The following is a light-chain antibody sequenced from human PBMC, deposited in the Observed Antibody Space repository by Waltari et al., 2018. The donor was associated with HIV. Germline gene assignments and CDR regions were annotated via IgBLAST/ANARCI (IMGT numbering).Light chain of an antibody. CDR2: EVN. CDR1: SSDVGSYNL. V-gene: IGLV2-23*02. Sequence: QSALTQPASVSGSPGQSITISCTGTSSDVGSYNLVSWYQQHPGKAPKVMIYEVNKRPAGVSNRFSGSKSSNTASLTISGLQAEDEAEYYCCSHAGSSIYFVFGTGTKVTVL. J-gene: IGLJ1*01. CDR3: CSHAGSSIYFV.